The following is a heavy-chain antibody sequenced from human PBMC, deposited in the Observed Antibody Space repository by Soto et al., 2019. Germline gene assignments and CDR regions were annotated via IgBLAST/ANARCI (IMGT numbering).Heavy chain of an antibody. V-gene: IGHV1-18*01. CDR3: AREGPAPYYYYGMDV. Sequence: QVQLVQSGGEVKKPGASVKVSCKTSGYSFTTYGISWVRQAPGQGLEWMGWISAYNGNTYYAQKLQGRVTMTTDTSTSTAYMELRSLRSDDTAVYYCAREGPAPYYYYGMDVWGQGSTVTVSS. J-gene: IGHJ6*02. CDR2: ISAYNGNT. CDR1: GYSFTTYG.